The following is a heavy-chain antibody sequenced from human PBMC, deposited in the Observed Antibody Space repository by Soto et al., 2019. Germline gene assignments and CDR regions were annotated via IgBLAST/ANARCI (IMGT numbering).Heavy chain of an antibody. D-gene: IGHD3-3*01. Sequence: PSETLSLTCSVSGDSVSRVNYYWSWIRQPPGKGLEWIGYIHYSGSTNYNPSLKSRVTISVDTSKNQFSLKLSSVTAADTAVYYCARDKSATFGVVNPFFDYWGQGTLVTVS. V-gene: IGHV4-61*01. CDR2: IHYSGST. CDR1: GDSVSRVNYY. CDR3: ARDKSATFGVVNPFFDY. J-gene: IGHJ4*02.